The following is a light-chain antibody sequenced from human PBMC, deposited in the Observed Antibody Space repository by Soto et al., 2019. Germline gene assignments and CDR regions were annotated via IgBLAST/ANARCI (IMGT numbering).Light chain of an antibody. CDR2: EAS. Sequence: QSVLTQPASVSGSPGQSIAISCTGTRSDVGAYNYVSWYQQHPGKAPKLIIYEASNRPSGVPDRFSGSKSGNTASLTISGLQAADEADYYCSLYTSENTYVFGTGTKLTVL. CDR3: SLYTSENTYV. V-gene: IGLV2-14*01. CDR1: RSDVGAYNY. J-gene: IGLJ1*01.